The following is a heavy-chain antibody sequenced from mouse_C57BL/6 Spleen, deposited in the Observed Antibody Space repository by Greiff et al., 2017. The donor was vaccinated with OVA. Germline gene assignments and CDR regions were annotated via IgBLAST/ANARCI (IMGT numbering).Heavy chain of an antibody. Sequence: QVQLQQPGAELVKPGASVKLSCKASGYTFTSYWMHWVKQRPGQGLEWIGMIHPNSGSTNYNEKFKSKATLTVDKSSSTAYMKLSSLTSEDSAVYYCARGGYEGYFDVWGTGTTVTVSS. CDR1: GYTFTSYW. V-gene: IGHV1-64*01. J-gene: IGHJ1*03. D-gene: IGHD2-3*01. CDR3: ARGGYEGYFDV. CDR2: IHPNSGST.